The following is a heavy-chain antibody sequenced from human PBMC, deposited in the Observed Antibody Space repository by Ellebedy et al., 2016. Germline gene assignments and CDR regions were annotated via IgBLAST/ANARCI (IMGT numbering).Heavy chain of an antibody. D-gene: IGHD6-19*01. CDR2: ISGSGGST. CDR3: AKDRVSSGWYQHYYYYGMDV. Sequence: GGSLRLSCAASGFTFSSYAMSWVRQAPGKGLEWVSAISGSGGSTYYADSVKGRFTISRDNSKNTLYLQMNSLRAEDTAVYYCAKDRVSSGWYQHYYYYGMDVWGQGTTVTVSS. CDR1: GFTFSSYA. J-gene: IGHJ6*02. V-gene: IGHV3-23*01.